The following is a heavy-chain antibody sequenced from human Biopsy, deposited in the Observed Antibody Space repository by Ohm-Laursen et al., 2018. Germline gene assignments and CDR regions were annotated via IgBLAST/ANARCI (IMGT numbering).Heavy chain of an antibody. CDR2: NIPILGTG. CDR1: GGTFSNYG. D-gene: IGHD3-9*01. V-gene: IGHV1-69*06. J-gene: IGHJ1*01. CDR3: ATKLTGYFHH. Sequence: GASVKVSCKAPGGTFSNYGVNWVRQAPGQGLEWLGGNIPILGTGNYAQKFQDRVTVAADTSTSTATMELRSLRSDDTAMYYCATKLTGYFHHWGQGTLVTVSS.